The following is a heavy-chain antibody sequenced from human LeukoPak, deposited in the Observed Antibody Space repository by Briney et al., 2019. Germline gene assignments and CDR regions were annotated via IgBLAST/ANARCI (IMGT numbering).Heavy chain of an antibody. D-gene: IGHD3-22*01. V-gene: IGHV1-2*02. CDR3: ARAVYDSSGYYSYYFDY. CDR2: INPNSGGT. CDR1: GYTFIGYY. J-gene: IGHJ4*02. Sequence: ASVKVSCKASGYTFIGYYIHWVRQAPGQGLEWMGWINPNSGGTNYAQKFQGRVTMTRDTSISTAYMDLSRLRSDDTAVYYCARAVYDSSGYYSYYFDYWGQGTLVTVSS.